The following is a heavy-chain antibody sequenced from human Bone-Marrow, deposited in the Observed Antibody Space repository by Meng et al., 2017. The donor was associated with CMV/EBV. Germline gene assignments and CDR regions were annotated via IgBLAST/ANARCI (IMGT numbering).Heavy chain of an antibody. CDR1: GFTFSSYA. CDR2: ISYDGSNK. V-gene: IGHV3-30-3*01. Sequence: GGSLRLSCAASGFTFSSYAMHWVRQAPGKGLEWVAVISYDGSNKYYADSVKGRFTISRDNSKNTLYLQMNSLRAEDTAVYYCARRGGVIALINTRHFDYWGQGTLVTVSS. J-gene: IGHJ4*02. D-gene: IGHD2-8*01. CDR3: ARRGGVIALINTRHFDY.